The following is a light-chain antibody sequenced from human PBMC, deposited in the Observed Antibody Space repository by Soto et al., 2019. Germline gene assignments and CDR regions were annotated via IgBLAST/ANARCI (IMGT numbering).Light chain of an antibody. CDR3: QQRSNWLT. J-gene: IGKJ4*01. CDR2: DAS. Sequence: PGERATLSCRASQSVSSYLAWYQQKPGQARRLLIYDASNRATGIPARFSGSGSGTDFTLTISSLEPEDLAVYYCQQRSNWLTFGGGTKVEIK. CDR1: QSVSSY. V-gene: IGKV3-11*01.